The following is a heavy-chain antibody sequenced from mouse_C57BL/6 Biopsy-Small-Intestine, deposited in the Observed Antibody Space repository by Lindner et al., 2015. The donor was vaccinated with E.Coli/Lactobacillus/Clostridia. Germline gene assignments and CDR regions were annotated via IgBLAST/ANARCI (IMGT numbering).Heavy chain of an antibody. CDR3: ARGDYSNCDY. Sequence: VQLQESGAELARPGASVKLSCKASGYTFTSYGISWVKQRTGQGLEWTGEIYPRSGNTYYNEKFKGKATLTADKSSSTAYMELRSLTSEDSAVYFCARGDYSNCDYWGQGTTLTVSS. CDR1: GYTFTSYG. J-gene: IGHJ2*01. V-gene: IGHV1-81*01. D-gene: IGHD2-5*01. CDR2: IYPRSGNT.